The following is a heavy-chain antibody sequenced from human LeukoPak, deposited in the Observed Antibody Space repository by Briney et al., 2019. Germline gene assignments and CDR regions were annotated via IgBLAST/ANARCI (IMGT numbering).Heavy chain of an antibody. CDR2: ISYDGSNK. CDR3: ATSTPGRSPFDY. CDR1: GFTLSSYA. V-gene: IGHV3-30-3*01. Sequence: PGGSLRLSCAASGFTLSSYAMHWVRQAPGKGLEWVAVISYDGSNKYYADSVKGRFTISRDNSKNTLYLQMNSLRAEDTAVYYCATSTPGRSPFDYWGQGTLVTVSS. J-gene: IGHJ4*02.